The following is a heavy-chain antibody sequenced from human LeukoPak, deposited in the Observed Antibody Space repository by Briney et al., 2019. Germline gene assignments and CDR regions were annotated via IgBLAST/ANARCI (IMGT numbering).Heavy chain of an antibody. CDR1: GFTFSSYG. V-gene: IGHV3-30*18. D-gene: IGHD3-22*01. J-gene: IGHJ3*02. CDR3: AKAHQDSSGFDAFDI. CDR2: ISYDGSNK. Sequence: PGRSLRLSCAASGFTFSSYGMHWVRQAPGKGLEWVAVISYDGSNKYYADSVKGRFTISRDNSKNTLYLQMNRLRAEDTAVYYCAKAHQDSSGFDAFDIWGQGTMVTVSS.